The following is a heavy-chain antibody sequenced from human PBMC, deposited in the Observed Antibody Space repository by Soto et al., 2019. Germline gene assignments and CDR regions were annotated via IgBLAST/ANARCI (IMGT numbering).Heavy chain of an antibody. J-gene: IGHJ5*02. CDR1: GFTFSSYA. D-gene: IGHD3-3*01. V-gene: IGHV3-23*01. CDR2: ISGSGGST. Sequence: PGGSLRLSCAASGFTFSSYAMSWVRQAPGKGLEWVSAISGSGGSTYYADSVKGRFTISRDNSKNTLYLQMNSLRAEDTAVYYCAKVSYDFWSGSNWFDPWGQGTLVTVSS. CDR3: AKVSYDFWSGSNWFDP.